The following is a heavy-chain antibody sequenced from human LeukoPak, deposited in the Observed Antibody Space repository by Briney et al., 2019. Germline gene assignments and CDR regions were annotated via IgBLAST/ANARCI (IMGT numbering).Heavy chain of an antibody. Sequence: SETLSLTCTVSGGSISSSSYYWGWLRQPPGKGLEWIGSIYYSGSNYYNPSLKSRVTISVDTSKNQFSLKLSSVTAADTAVYYCARRGSIVGATRPFDYWGQGTLVTVSS. D-gene: IGHD1-26*01. V-gene: IGHV4-39*01. CDR1: GGSISSSSYY. CDR2: IYYSGSN. CDR3: ARRGSIVGATRPFDY. J-gene: IGHJ4*02.